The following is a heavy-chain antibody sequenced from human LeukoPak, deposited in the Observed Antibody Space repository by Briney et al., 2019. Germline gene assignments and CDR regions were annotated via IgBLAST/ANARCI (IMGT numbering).Heavy chain of an antibody. D-gene: IGHD7-27*01. CDR2: IYYTGT. J-gene: IGHJ4*02. Sequence: MPSETLSLTCTVSGGSVTDYYWSWIRQSPGKGLEWIGYIYYTGTSYNPSLKSRVTISADTSKNQFSLKLISVTAADTAVYYCASRKLGNDYWGQGTLVTVSP. CDR3: ASRKLGNDY. CDR1: GGSVTDYY. V-gene: IGHV4-59*02.